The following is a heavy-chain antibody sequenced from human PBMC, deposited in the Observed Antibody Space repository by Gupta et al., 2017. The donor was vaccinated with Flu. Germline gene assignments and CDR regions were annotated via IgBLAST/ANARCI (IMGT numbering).Heavy chain of an antibody. J-gene: IGHJ5*02. D-gene: IGHD2-2*02. Sequence: EQNFQGRVTITMDTSISTAYMDLSRLRSDDTAVYYCAREGHCSTDSCYRWFDPWGQGTLVTVSS. V-gene: IGHV1-2*02. CDR3: AREGHCSTDSCYRWFDP.